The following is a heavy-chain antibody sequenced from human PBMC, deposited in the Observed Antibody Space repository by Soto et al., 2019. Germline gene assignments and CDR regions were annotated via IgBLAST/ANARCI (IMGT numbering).Heavy chain of an antibody. CDR2: ISWNSGSI. Sequence: GGSLRLSCAASGFTFDDYAMHWVRQAPGKGLEWVSGISWNSGSIGYADSVKGRFSISRDNANNSLYLQMNSLRAEDTALYYCAKGKRVLRFLEWLPRSPYESAFDIWGQGTMVTVSS. J-gene: IGHJ3*02. D-gene: IGHD3-3*01. V-gene: IGHV3-9*01. CDR3: AKGKRVLRFLEWLPRSPYESAFDI. CDR1: GFTFDDYA.